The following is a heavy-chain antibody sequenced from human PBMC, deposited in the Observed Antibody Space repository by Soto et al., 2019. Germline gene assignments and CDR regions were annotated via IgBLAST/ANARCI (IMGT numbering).Heavy chain of an antibody. V-gene: IGHV3-66*01. CDR2: IYSGGST. CDR1: GFTVSSNY. D-gene: IGHD2-15*01. Sequence: GGSLRLSCAASGFTVSSNYMSWVRQAPGKGLEWVSVIYSGGSTYYADSVKGRFTISRDNSKNTLYLQMNSRRAEDTAVYYCAREPGYCSGGSCYYFDYWGQGTLVTVSS. J-gene: IGHJ4*02. CDR3: AREPGYCSGGSCYYFDY.